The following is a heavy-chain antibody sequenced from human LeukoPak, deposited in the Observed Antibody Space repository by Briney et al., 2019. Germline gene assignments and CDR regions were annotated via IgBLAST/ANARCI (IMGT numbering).Heavy chain of an antibody. Sequence: SETLSLTCTVSGGSISNYYWSWIRQPPGKGLEWIGYIYYSGSTNYNPSLKSRVTISVDTSKNQFSLKLSSVTAADTAVYYCARVEAIIAVAGTNGYYFDYWGQGTLVTVSS. CDR3: ARVEAIIAVAGTNGYYFDY. J-gene: IGHJ4*02. V-gene: IGHV4-59*12. D-gene: IGHD6-19*01. CDR2: IYYSGST. CDR1: GGSISNYY.